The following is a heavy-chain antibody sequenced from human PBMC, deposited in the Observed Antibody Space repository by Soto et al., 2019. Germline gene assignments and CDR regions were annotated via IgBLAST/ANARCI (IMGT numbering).Heavy chain of an antibody. V-gene: IGHV3-23*01. CDR1: GFPFRKYV. Sequence: EVQLLESGGGLAQPGGPLRLSCEASGFPFRKYVMTWVRQAPGKGLEWVSSLSSTGGSTYYADSVKGRFTVSRDNSKNHPFLQMNSLRAEDTAIYYCAKDQGFLEWIPQGGLDVWGPGTTVAVSS. J-gene: IGHJ6*02. CDR3: AKDQGFLEWIPQGGLDV. CDR2: LSSTGGST. D-gene: IGHD3-3*01.